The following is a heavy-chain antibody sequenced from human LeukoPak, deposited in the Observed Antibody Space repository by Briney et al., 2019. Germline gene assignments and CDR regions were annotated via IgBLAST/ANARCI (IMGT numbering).Heavy chain of an antibody. CDR2: ISAYNGNT. Sequence: ASVKVSCKASGHTFTSYGISWVRQAPGQGLEWMGWISAYNGNTNYAQKLQGRVTMTTDTSTSTANMELRSLRSDDTAVYYCARVPFWSGYQSFDYWGQGTLVTVSS. J-gene: IGHJ4*02. V-gene: IGHV1-18*01. CDR3: ARVPFWSGYQSFDY. CDR1: GHTFTSYG. D-gene: IGHD3-3*01.